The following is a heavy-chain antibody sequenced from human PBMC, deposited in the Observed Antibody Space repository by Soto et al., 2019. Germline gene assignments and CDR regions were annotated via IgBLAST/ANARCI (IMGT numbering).Heavy chain of an antibody. CDR2: IGAAGDT. J-gene: IGHJ3*02. CDR1: GFTFSSYD. V-gene: IGHV3-13*01. Sequence: EVQLVESGGGLVQPGGSLRLSCAASGFTFSSYDMHWVRQATGKGLEWFSAIGAAGDTYYPGSVKGRFTISRENAKNSLYLQMNSLRAGDTAVYYCARGSVAIPHAFDIWGQGTMVTVSS. D-gene: IGHD5-12*01. CDR3: ARGSVAIPHAFDI.